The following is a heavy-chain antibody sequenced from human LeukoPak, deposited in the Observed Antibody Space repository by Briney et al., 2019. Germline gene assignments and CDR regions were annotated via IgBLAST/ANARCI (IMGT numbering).Heavy chain of an antibody. CDR3: ARSRSGYYEDY. Sequence: GGSLRLSCPASGFTFSSNGMHWVRQAPGKGLEWVAFISSDGSNKYYADSVKGRFTISRDNAKNSLYLQMNSLRAEDTAVYYCARSRSGYYEDYWGQGTLVTVSS. V-gene: IGHV3-30*03. D-gene: IGHD3-22*01. CDR2: ISSDGSNK. CDR1: GFTFSSNG. J-gene: IGHJ4*02.